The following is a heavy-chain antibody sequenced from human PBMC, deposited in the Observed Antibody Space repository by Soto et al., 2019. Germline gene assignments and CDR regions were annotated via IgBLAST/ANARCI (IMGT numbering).Heavy chain of an antibody. CDR2: ISSSSSTI. V-gene: IGHV3-48*01. CDR1: GFTFSSYS. Sequence: GGSLRLSCAASGFTFSSYSMNWFRQAPGKGLEWVSYISSSSSTIYYADSVKGRFTISRDNAKNTLYLQMNSLRAEDTAVYYCAKGQPSYDFWSGYYTIRPYYFDYWGQGTLVTVSS. D-gene: IGHD3-3*01. CDR3: AKGQPSYDFWSGYYTIRPYYFDY. J-gene: IGHJ4*02.